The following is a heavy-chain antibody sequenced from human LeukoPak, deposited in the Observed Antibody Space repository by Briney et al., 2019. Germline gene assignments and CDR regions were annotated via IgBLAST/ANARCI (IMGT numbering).Heavy chain of an antibody. J-gene: IGHJ4*02. CDR1: GFTFSSYS. D-gene: IGHD3-10*01. CDR3: AREVTMVRGVIIQYYFDY. Sequence: GGSLRLSCAASGFTFSSYSMNWVRQAPGKGLEWVSSISSSSSYIYYADSVKGRFTISRDNAKNSLYLQMNSLRAEDTAVYYCAREVTMVRGVIIQYYFDYWGQGTLVTVSS. CDR2: ISSSSSYI. V-gene: IGHV3-21*01.